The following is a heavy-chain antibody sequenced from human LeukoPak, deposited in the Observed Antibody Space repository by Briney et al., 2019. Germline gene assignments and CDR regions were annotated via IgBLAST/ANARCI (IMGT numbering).Heavy chain of an antibody. J-gene: IGHJ3*02. CDR3: AREVDAFDI. CDR1: GFTFTDSW. V-gene: IGHV3-74*03. CDR2: IQRDGSRA. Sequence: PGGSLRLSCVAHGFTFTDSWMHWVRHAPGKGLGWVSQIQRDGSRAKYADSVRGRFSISIDSAKNTLYSQMSSLRVEDTAVYYCAREVDAFDIWGQGTMVTVSS.